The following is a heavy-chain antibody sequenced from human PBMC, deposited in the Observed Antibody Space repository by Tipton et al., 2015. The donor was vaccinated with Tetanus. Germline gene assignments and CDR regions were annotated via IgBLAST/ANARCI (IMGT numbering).Heavy chain of an antibody. V-gene: IGHV4-34*01. D-gene: IGHD7-27*01. J-gene: IGHJ5*02. CDR1: GGSISDYY. CDR2: INHSGST. CDR3: ARDGWGLTNWFAP. Sequence: TLSLTCTVSGGSISDYYWSWIRQPPGKGLEWIGEINHSGSTNYNPSLKSRVTISVDTSKNQFSLKLSSVTAADTAVYYCARDGWGLTNWFAPWGQGTLVTVSS.